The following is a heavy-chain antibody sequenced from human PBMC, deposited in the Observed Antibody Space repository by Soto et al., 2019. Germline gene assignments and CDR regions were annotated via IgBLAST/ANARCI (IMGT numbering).Heavy chain of an antibody. CDR3: AKGTVGSTLQPYYFDF. CDR2: IYSGGST. D-gene: IGHD6-13*01. CDR1: GFTVSSNY. V-gene: IGHV3-53*01. J-gene: IGHJ4*02. Sequence: EVQLVESGGGLIQPGGSLRLSCAASGFTVSSNYMSWVRQAPGKGLEWVSVIYSGGSTYYADSVKGRFTISRDNSKNTLYLQMNNLRAEDTAVYYCAKGTVGSTLQPYYFDFWGQGTLVTVSS.